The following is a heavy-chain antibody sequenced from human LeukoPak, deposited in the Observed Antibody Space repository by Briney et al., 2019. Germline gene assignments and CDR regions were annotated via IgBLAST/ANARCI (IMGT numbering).Heavy chain of an antibody. V-gene: IGHV1-2*06. CDR2: INPNSGGT. J-gene: IGHJ4*02. CDR3: ATPLDYYDRGDSHQGGD. CDR1: GYTFTGYY. D-gene: IGHD3-22*01. Sequence: GASVKVSCKASGYTFTGYYMHWVRQAPGQGLEWMGRINPNSGGTNYAQKFQGRVTMTRDTSISTAYMELSRLRSDDTAVYYCATPLDYYDRGDSHQGGDWGQGTLVTVSS.